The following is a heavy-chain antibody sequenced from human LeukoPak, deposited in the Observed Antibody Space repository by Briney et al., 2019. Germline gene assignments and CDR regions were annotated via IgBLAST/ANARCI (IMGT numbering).Heavy chain of an antibody. Sequence: PGGSLRLSCAASGFTFSSYAMSWVRQAPGKGLEWVSAISGSGGSTYYADSVKGRFTISRDSSKNTLYLQMNSLRAEDTAVYYCAKDLYYDFWSGYRAAYYYGMDVWGQGTTVTVSS. CDR1: GFTFSSYA. D-gene: IGHD3-3*01. V-gene: IGHV3-23*01. J-gene: IGHJ6*02. CDR3: AKDLYYDFWSGYRAAYYYGMDV. CDR2: ISGSGGST.